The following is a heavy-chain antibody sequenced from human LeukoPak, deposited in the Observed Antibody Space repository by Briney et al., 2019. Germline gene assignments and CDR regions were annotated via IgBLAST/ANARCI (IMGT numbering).Heavy chain of an antibody. J-gene: IGHJ4*02. V-gene: IGHV3-NL1*01. CDR2: IFSSGGST. CDR1: GFTFSSYG. D-gene: IGHD3-3*01. Sequence: PGGSLRLSCAAFGFTFSSYGMHWVRQAPGKGLEWVSVIFSSGGSTYYADSVKGRFTISRDNSKNTLYLQMNSLRAEDTAVYYCARDRNTDFWSGYYTNYFDYWGQGTLVTVSS. CDR3: ARDRNTDFWSGYYTNYFDY.